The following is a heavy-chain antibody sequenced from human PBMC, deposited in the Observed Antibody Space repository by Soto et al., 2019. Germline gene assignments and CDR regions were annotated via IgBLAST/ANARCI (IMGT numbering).Heavy chain of an antibody. CDR2: IVVGTGNT. V-gene: IGHV1-58*02. Sequence: QIQLVQSGPEVKKPGTSVKVSCKASGFTFGTSAIHWVRQARGHRLEWIGWIVVGTGNTKYAQRFQERVTITRDMSTSTAYMELSSLTSEDTAIYYCAGDKVPTDPYNWVDPWGQGTLVTVSS. D-gene: IGHD2-2*01. J-gene: IGHJ5*02. CDR3: AGDKVPTDPYNWVDP. CDR1: GFTFGTSA.